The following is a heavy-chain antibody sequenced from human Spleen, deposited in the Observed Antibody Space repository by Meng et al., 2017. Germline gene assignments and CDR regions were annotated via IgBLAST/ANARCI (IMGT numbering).Heavy chain of an antibody. D-gene: IGHD2-2*02. CDR3: ARGAIATIRSLDP. V-gene: IGHV4-34*01. Sequence: QVQLQLRVAGLLKPSETLSLTCAVYGGSFSGYYWSWIRQPPGKGLEWIGEINHSGSTNYNPSLKSRVTISVDTSKNQFSLKLSSVTAADTAVYYCARGAIATIRSLDPWGQGTLVTVSS. J-gene: IGHJ5*02. CDR1: GGSFSGYY. CDR2: INHSGST.